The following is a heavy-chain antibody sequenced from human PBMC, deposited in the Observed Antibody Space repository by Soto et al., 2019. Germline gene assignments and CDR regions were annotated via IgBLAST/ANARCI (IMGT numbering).Heavy chain of an antibody. CDR2: IYYSGST. D-gene: IGHD6-13*01. CDR3: ARVGSYSSSSVSYYYYMDV. Sequence: SETLSLSYTVSGGSISSYCGSWIRQPPGKGLEWIGYIYYSGSTNYNPSLKSRVTISVDTSKNQFSLKLSSVTAADTAVYYCARVGSYSSSSVSYYYYMDVWGKGTTVTVS. J-gene: IGHJ6*03. V-gene: IGHV4-59*01. CDR1: GGSISSYC.